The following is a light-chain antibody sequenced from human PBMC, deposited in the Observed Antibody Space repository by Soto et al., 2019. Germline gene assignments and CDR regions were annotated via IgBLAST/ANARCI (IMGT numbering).Light chain of an antibody. V-gene: IGKV3-20*01. Sequence: LKQSPGTLSLSPGERATLSCRASQSVSSNYLAWYQQIPGQAPRLLIYGVSSRAAGIPDRFSGSGSGTDFTLTINRLEPEDFAVYYCQQYHNTPITFGQGTRLEI. J-gene: IGKJ5*01. CDR3: QQYHNTPIT. CDR1: QSVSSNY. CDR2: GVS.